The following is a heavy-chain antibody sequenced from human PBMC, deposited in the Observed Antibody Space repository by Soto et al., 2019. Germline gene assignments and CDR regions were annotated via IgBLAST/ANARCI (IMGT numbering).Heavy chain of an antibody. CDR2: IYYSGST. J-gene: IGHJ4*02. D-gene: IGHD6-19*01. V-gene: IGHV4-59*01. CDR3: ARRYSSGFDY. CDR1: GGSISSYY. Sequence: QVQLQESGPGLVKPSETLSLTCTVSGGSISSYYWSWIRQPPGKGLEWIGYIYYSGSTNYNPSLMSRVSISVDTSKYQFSLKLSSVSAADTAVYYCARRYSSGFDYWGQGTLLTVSS.